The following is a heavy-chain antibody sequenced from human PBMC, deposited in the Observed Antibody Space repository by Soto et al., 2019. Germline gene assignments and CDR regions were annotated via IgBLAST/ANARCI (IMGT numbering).Heavy chain of an antibody. CDR3: ARRNYDILTGYYDAFDI. D-gene: IGHD3-9*01. CDR1: GGSISSGGYY. Sequence: SETLSLTCTVSGGSISSGGYYWSWIRQHPGKGLEWIGYIYYSGTTNYNPSLKSRVTISVDTSKNQFSLKLSSVTAADTAVYYCARRNYDILTGYYDAFDIWGQGKMVTVSS. CDR2: IYYSGTT. V-gene: IGHV4-31*03. J-gene: IGHJ3*02.